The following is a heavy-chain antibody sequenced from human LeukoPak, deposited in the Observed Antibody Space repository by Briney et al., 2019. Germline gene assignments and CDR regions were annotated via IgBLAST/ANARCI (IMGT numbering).Heavy chain of an antibody. J-gene: IGHJ4*02. D-gene: IGHD2-15*01. CDR1: GFTFSNYW. CDR2: INSDGSST. CDR3: ALIKIADTDFDY. V-gene: IGHV3-74*01. Sequence: GGSLRLSCAASGFTFSNYWMHWVRQAPGKGLVWVSRINSDGSSTSYADSVKGRFTISRDNAKNTLYLQMNSLRAEDTAVYYCALIKIADTDFDYWGQGNLVTVSS.